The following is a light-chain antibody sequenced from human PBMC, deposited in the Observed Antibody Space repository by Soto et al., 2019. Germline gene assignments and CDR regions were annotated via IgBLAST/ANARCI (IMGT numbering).Light chain of an antibody. Sequence: DIQMTQSPSSLSASVGDRVTITCRASQSISSYLNWYQQKPGKAPKLLIYAASSLQSGVPSSFSGSVSGTDLTLTISSLQPEDFATYYCQQSYSTSRTVGQGATV. V-gene: IGKV1-39*01. J-gene: IGKJ1*01. CDR1: QSISSY. CDR3: QQSYSTSRT. CDR2: AAS.